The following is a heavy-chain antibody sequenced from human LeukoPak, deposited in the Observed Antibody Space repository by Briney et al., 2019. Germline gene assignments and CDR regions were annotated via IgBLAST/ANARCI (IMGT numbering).Heavy chain of an antibody. CDR3: ARATYYYDSSGYYYPPPFDY. D-gene: IGHD3-22*01. V-gene: IGHV4-31*03. Sequence: SETLSLTCTVSGGSISSGGYYWSWIRQHPGKGLEWIGYIYYSGSTYYNPSLKSRVTISVDTSKNQFSLKLSSVTAADTAVYYCARATYYYDSSGYYYPPPFDYWGQGTLVTVSS. J-gene: IGHJ4*02. CDR1: GGSISSGGYY. CDR2: IYYSGST.